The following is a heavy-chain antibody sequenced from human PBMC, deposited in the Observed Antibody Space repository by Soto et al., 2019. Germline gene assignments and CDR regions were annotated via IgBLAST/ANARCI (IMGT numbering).Heavy chain of an antibody. CDR2: ISAYNGNT. J-gene: IGHJ4*02. CDR3: ARDSLSRQWLANFDY. CDR1: GYTFTSYG. D-gene: IGHD6-19*01. Sequence: QVQLVQSGAEVKKPGASVKVSCKASGYTFTSYGISWVRQAPGQGLEWMGWISAYNGNTNYAQKLQGRVTMTTDTSTSTAYMELRSLRPDDTAVHYCARDSLSRQWLANFDYWGQGTLVTVSS. V-gene: IGHV1-18*01.